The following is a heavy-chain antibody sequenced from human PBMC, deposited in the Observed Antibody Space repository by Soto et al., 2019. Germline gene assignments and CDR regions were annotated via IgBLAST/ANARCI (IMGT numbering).Heavy chain of an antibody. Sequence: SVKVSCKASGGTFSSYAISWVRQAPGQGLEWMGGIIPIFGTANYAQKFQGRVTITADESTSTAYMELSSLRSEDTAVYYCARPDYDFWSGYYTPSYYYYGMDVWGQGTTVTVSS. CDR2: IIPIFGTA. CDR1: GGTFSSYA. V-gene: IGHV1-69*13. D-gene: IGHD3-3*01. CDR3: ARPDYDFWSGYYTPSYYYYGMDV. J-gene: IGHJ6*02.